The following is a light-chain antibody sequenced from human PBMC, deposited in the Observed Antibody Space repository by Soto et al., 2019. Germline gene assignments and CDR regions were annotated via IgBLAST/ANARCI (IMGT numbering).Light chain of an antibody. J-gene: IGKJ5*01. CDR3: QQRRSWPPTIT. Sequence: EIVMTQSPGTLSFSPGERATLSCRASQSVSTYLAWYQQRPGQAPRLLIYDASYRATDIPPRFSGSGSGTDFTLTISSLEPEDFAVYYCQQRRSWPPTITFGQGTRLEIK. CDR1: QSVSTY. CDR2: DAS. V-gene: IGKV3-11*01.